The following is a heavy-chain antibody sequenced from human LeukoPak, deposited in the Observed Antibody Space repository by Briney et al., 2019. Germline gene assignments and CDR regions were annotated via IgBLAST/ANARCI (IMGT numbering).Heavy chain of an antibody. V-gene: IGHV3-33*01. J-gene: IGHJ5*02. Sequence: PGGSLRLSCAASGFTFSSYGMHWVRQAPGKGLEWVAVIWYDGSNKYYADSVKGRFTISRDNSKNTLYLQMNSLRAEDTAVYYCARAPPMVRGVIIIGWFDPWGQGTLVTVSS. CDR2: IWYDGSNK. CDR1: GFTFSSYG. CDR3: ARAPPMVRGVIIIGWFDP. D-gene: IGHD3-10*01.